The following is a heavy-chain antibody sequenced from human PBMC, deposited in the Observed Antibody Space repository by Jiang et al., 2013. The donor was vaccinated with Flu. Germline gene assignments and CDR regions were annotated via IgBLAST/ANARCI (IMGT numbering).Heavy chain of an antibody. J-gene: IGHJ4*02. V-gene: IGHV5-10-1*01. CDR1: GYNFNNYW. CDR3: ARHNDAYNIPLDY. CDR2: FDPYDSHT. D-gene: IGHD5-24*01. Sequence: GAEVKKPGESLRISCKASGYNFNNYWISWVRQMPGKGLEWMGSFDPYDSHTTYSPSFEGHVTISADESITTAYLQWSSLKASDTAIYYCARHNDAYNIPLDYWGQGTLVNVSS.